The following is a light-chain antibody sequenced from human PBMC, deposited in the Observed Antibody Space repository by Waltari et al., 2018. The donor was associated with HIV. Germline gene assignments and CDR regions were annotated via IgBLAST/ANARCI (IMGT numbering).Light chain of an antibody. V-gene: IGKV4-1*01. CDR2: WAY. CDR3: QQTYTSPPT. CDR1: QNVFYSSNNRSY. Sequence: DIVMTQSPDSLPVSLGERATIKCKSSQNVFYSSNNRSYMSRYQQKPGQTPKLIIYWAYSRQSGVPDRFSGSGSGTDFTLTISSLQAEDVAVYFCQQTYTSPPTFGGGTKVESK. J-gene: IGKJ4*01.